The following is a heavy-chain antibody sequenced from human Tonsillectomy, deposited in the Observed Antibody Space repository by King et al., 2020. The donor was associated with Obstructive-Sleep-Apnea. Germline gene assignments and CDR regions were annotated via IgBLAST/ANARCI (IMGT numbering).Heavy chain of an antibody. CDR3: ARDSVDTAMVYYFDY. D-gene: IGHD5-18*01. V-gene: IGHV3-30-3*01. CDR1: GFTFSSHA. J-gene: IGHJ4*02. Sequence: VQLVESGGGVVQPGRSLRLSCAASGFTFSSHAMHWVRQAPGKGLEWVAVISDDGSNKYGADSVKGRCTISRDNSKNTLYLKMNSLRAEDTAVYYCARDSVDTAMVYYFDYWGQGTLVTVSS. CDR2: ISDDGSNK.